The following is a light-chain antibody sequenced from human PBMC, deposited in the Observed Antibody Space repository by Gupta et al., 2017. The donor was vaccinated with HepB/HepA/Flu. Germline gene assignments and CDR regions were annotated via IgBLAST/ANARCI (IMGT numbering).Light chain of an antibody. J-gene: IGLJ1*01. CDR1: SLRNSY. V-gene: IGLV3-19*01. Sequence: SSELTQDPAVSVALGQTVRITCQRDSLRNSYASWYQQKSGQAPILVIFGKTNRPSGIPDRFSGSSSGNTASLTITGAQADDEADYYCYSRDSGTNHYVFGTGTKVTVL. CDR3: YSRDSGTNHYV. CDR2: GKT.